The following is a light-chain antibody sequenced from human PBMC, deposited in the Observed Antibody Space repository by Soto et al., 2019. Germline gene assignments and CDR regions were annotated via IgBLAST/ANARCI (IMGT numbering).Light chain of an antibody. J-gene: IGKJ1*01. Sequence: EIAMTQSPATLSVSPGERATLSCRASQSVNSNLAWYQQKPGQAPRLLIYGASTRATGIPARFSGIGSGTEFTLTISSLQSEDFAVYYCQQYNNWGTFGQGTKVEIK. CDR3: QQYNNWGT. CDR1: QSVNSN. V-gene: IGKV3-15*01. CDR2: GAS.